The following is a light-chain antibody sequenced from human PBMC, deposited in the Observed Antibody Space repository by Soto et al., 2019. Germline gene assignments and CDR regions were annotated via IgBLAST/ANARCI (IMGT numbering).Light chain of an antibody. CDR1: QSVSSN. J-gene: IGKJ5*01. CDR3: QQYNNWPPWT. Sequence: EILMTQAPATLSVSPGERVTLTCRASQSVSSNLAWYQQKVGQAPSLLIYGASTRATGIPARFSSGGSWTKYILIISSLQSEDFSVYYGQQYNNWPPWTFGQGTRLEIK. CDR2: GAS. V-gene: IGKV3-15*01.